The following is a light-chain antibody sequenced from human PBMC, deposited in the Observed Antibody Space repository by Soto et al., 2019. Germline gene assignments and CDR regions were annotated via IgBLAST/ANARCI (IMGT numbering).Light chain of an antibody. V-gene: IGKV1-5*03. J-gene: IGKJ1*01. CDR2: KAS. CDR3: QQRSNWPPT. CDR1: QSISSW. Sequence: DIQITQSPSPLSASVGDRVPITCRASQSISSWLAWYQQKPGKAPKLLIYKASSRESGVPSRFSGSGSGTEFTLTISSLEPEDFAVYYCQQRSNWPPTFGQGTKVDIK.